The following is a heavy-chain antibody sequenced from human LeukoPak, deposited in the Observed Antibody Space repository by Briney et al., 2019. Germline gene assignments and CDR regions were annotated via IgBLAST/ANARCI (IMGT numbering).Heavy chain of an antibody. V-gene: IGHV1-18*01. CDR2: ISAYNGNT. D-gene: IGHD3-22*01. CDR3: ARDHRSLGYSYGYAYYYDSSGPGY. CDR1: GYTFTSYG. J-gene: IGHJ4*02. Sequence: GASVKVSCKASGYTFTSYGISWVRQAPGQGLEWMGWISAYNGNTNYAQKLQGRVTMTTDTSTSTAYMELTSLRSDDTAVYYCARDHRSLGYSYGYAYYYDSSGPGYWGQGTLVTVSS.